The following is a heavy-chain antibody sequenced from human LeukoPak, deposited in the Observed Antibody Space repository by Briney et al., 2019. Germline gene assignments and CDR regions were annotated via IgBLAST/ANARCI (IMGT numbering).Heavy chain of an antibody. CDR2: TRNKANSYTT. V-gene: IGHV3-72*01. Sequence: PGGSLRLSCAASGFTFSDHYMDWVRQAPGKGPEWVGRTRNKANSYTTEYAASVKGRFTISRDDSKNSLYLQMNSLKTEDTAVYYCTRVGLGTYDFDYWGQGTLVTVSS. CDR3: TRVGLGTYDFDY. D-gene: IGHD7-27*01. J-gene: IGHJ4*02. CDR1: GFTFSDHY.